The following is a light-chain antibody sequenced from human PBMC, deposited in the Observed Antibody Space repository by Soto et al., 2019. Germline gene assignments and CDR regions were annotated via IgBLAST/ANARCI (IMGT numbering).Light chain of an antibody. CDR2: HVN. J-gene: IGLJ1*01. V-gene: IGLV2-14*01. CDR3: YSYTTSSTYV. CDR1: SSDVGAYNF. Sequence: QSVLTQPASVSGSPGQSITISCTGTSSDVGAYNFVSWYQQHPATVPKLMIYHVNNRPSGVSDRFSGSKSGNTASLTISGLQAEDEADYYCYSYTTSSTYVFGTGTNVTVL.